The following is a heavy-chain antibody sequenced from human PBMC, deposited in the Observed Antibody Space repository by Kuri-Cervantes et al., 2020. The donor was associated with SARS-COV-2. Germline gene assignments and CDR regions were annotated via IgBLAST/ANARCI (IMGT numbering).Heavy chain of an antibody. V-gene: IGHV3-33*01. D-gene: IGHD6-13*01. CDR3: ARSRQGYGSSWYNNWFDP. CDR1: GFTFSSYG. Sequence: GESLKISCAASGFTFSSYGMHWVRQAPGKGLEWVAVIWYDGSNKYYADSVKGRFTISRDNSKNTLYLQMNSLRAEDTAVYYCARSRQGYGSSWYNNWFDPWGQGTLVTVSS. CDR2: IWYDGSNK. J-gene: IGHJ5*02.